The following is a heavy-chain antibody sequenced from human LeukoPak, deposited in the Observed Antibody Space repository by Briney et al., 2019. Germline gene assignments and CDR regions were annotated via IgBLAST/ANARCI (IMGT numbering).Heavy chain of an antibody. V-gene: IGHV4-59*01. CDR3: ARGGSNWYDGVDY. J-gene: IGHJ4*02. CDR1: GGSIRSYY. D-gene: IGHD6-13*01. CDR2: IYDSGST. Sequence: RSETVPLTCTVSGGSIRSYYWSWIRQPPGKGLEWIGYIYDSGSTNYNPSLESRVTISVDTSKNQFSLKLSSVTAADTAVYYCARGGSNWYDGVDYWGQGTLVSVSS.